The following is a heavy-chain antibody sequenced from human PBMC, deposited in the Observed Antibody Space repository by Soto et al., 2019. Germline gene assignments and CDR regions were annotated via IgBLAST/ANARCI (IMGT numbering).Heavy chain of an antibody. Sequence: GGSLRLSCAASGFTFSSYAMSWVRQAPGKGLEWVSAISGSGGSTYYADSVKGRFTISRDNSKNTLYLQMNSLRAEDTAVYYCAKSSRGFPSGGSSYGFDYWGQGTLVTVSS. CDR2: ISGSGGST. J-gene: IGHJ4*02. V-gene: IGHV3-23*01. D-gene: IGHD2-15*01. CDR1: GFTFSSYA. CDR3: AKSSRGFPSGGSSYGFDY.